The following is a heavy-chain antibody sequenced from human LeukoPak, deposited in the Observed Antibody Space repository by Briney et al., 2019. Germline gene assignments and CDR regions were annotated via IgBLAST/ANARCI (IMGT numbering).Heavy chain of an antibody. Sequence: GGSLRLSCAASGFTFSSYSMNWVRQAPGKGLEWVSSISSSSSYIYYADSVKGRFTISRDNAKNSLYLQMNSLRAEDTAVYYCARGKYGGYFIDYWGQGTLVTVSS. CDR1: GFTFSSYS. J-gene: IGHJ4*02. CDR3: ARGKYGGYFIDY. V-gene: IGHV3-21*01. D-gene: IGHD5-12*01. CDR2: ISSSSSYI.